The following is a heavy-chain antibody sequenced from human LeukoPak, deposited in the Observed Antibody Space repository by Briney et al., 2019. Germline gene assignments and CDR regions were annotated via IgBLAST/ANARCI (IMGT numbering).Heavy chain of an antibody. CDR2: IIPIFGTP. CDR3: ARGSGTITMVRGVFYGMDV. Sequence: GASVKVSCKASGGTFSSYGMSWVRQAPGQGLEWMGGIIPIFGTPNYAQKFQGRVTITADESTSTAYMELSSLRSEDMAVYYCARGSGTITMVRGVFYGMDVWGQGTTVTVPS. CDR1: GGTFSSYG. J-gene: IGHJ6*02. V-gene: IGHV1-69*13. D-gene: IGHD3-10*01.